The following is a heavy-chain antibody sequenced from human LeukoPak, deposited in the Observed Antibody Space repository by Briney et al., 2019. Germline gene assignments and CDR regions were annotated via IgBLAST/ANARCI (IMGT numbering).Heavy chain of an antibody. J-gene: IGHJ4*02. V-gene: IGHV3-23*01. CDR3: ATSDYAGNSALSY. CDR1: GFIFSSYA. CDR2: ISSSGGST. D-gene: IGHD4-23*01. Sequence: GGSLRLSCAASGFIFSSYAMSWVRQAPGKGLEWVSAISSSGGSTYYADSVKGRFTISRDNSKNTLYLQMNSLRAEDTAVYYCATSDYAGNSALSYWGQGTLVTVSS.